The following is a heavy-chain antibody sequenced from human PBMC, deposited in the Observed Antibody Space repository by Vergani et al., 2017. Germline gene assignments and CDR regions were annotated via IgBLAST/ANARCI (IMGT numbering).Heavy chain of an antibody. D-gene: IGHD3-3*01. CDR2: ISSSSSTI. V-gene: IGHV3-48*01. CDR3: AGDPGYDFWGGYYRFDY. J-gene: IGHJ4*02. Sequence: EVQLVESGGGLVQPGGSLRLSCAASGFTFSSYSMNWVRQAPGKGLEWVSYISSSSSTIYYADSVKGRFTISRDNAKNSQYLQMNSLRAEDTAVYYCAGDPGYDFWGGYYRFDYWGQGTLVTVSS. CDR1: GFTFSSYS.